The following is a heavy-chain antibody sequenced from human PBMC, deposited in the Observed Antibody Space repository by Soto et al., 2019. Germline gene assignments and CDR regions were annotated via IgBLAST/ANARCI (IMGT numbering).Heavy chain of an antibody. J-gene: IGHJ6*02. CDR1: GFTFSNYG. V-gene: IGHV3-30*18. CDR3: TNRRNVLRFLEWSSGMEV. CDR2: ISDDGSNK. Sequence: GGSLRLSCAASGFTFSNYGMHWVRQAPGKGLEWVAFISDDGSNKYYAESMEGRFTMSRDNSKRTLYLQMSSLRVEDTAVYYCTNRRNVLRFLEWSSGMEVGDQGTTVTVSS. D-gene: IGHD3-3*01.